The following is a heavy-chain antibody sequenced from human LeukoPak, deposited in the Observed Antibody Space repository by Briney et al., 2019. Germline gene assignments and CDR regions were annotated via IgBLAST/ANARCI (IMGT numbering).Heavy chain of an antibody. Sequence: GGSLRLSCAASGFTFSSSAMSWVRQAPGKGLEWVSAISGSGGSTYYADSVKGRFTFSRDNSKNTLYLQMNSLRAEDTAVYCCANGPIHNYWGQGTLVTVSS. V-gene: IGHV3-23*01. CDR1: GFTFSSSA. CDR3: ANGPIHNY. J-gene: IGHJ4*02. CDR2: ISGSGGST.